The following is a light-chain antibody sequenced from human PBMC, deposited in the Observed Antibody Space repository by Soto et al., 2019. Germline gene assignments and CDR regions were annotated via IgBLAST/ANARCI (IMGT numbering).Light chain of an antibody. J-gene: IGKJ2*01. CDR1: QTLLHSNGYNY. Sequence: DIVMTQSPLSLPVTPGEPASISYRSSQTLLHSNGYNYLDWYLQKPGQSPQLLFYLGSSRASGVPDRFSGSGSGTDFTLKISRVEAEDVGVYYCMQALQTPPAFGQGTKLEIK. V-gene: IGKV2-28*01. CDR3: MQALQTPPA. CDR2: LGS.